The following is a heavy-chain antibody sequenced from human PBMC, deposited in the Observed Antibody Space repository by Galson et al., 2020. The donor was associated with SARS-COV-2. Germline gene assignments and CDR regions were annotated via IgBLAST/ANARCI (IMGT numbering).Heavy chain of an antibody. J-gene: IGHJ5*01. CDR2: IYYSGST. V-gene: IGHV4-39*01. D-gene: IGHD3-16*01. Sequence: QTLSHPRTVPGGSISRSSYYWGSTRQPAGKGLEWIGCIYYSGSTFYNPSLKSRLTISVDTSKNQFSLKPSSVTAADTAVYYCARLYYDYGWCSPGCFDAWGHGTLVTVFS. CDR1: GGSISRSSYY. CDR3: ARLYYDYGWCSPGCFDA.